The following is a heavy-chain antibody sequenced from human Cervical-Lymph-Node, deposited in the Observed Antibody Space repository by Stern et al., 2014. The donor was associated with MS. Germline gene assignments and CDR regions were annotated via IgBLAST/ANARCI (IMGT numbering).Heavy chain of an antibody. CDR1: GYTFTTYS. D-gene: IGHD2-8*01. CDR2: INTKTGNP. CDR3: ARGNGVCDY. V-gene: IGHV7-4-1*02. Sequence: QLVQSGSELKKPGASVKISCKASGYTFTTYSMNWVRQAPGQGLEWMGLINTKTGNPTYAQGFTGRFVFSVDASVSTAYLQISSLKTEDTAVYYCARGNGVCDYWGQGTLLTVAS. J-gene: IGHJ4*02.